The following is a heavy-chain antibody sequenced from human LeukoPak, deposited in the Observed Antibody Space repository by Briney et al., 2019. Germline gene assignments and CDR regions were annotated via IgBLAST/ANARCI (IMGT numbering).Heavy chain of an antibody. CDR2: IDHSGST. Sequence: SETLSLTCAVSGYSISSGYYWGWIRQPPGKGLEWIGSIDHSGSTYYIPSLKSRVTITVDTSKNQFSLKLSSVTAADTAVYYCARDYVGGGDYVGENWFDPWGQGTLVTVSS. CDR3: ARDYVGGGDYVGENWFDP. CDR1: GYSISSGYY. J-gene: IGHJ5*02. V-gene: IGHV4-38-2*02. D-gene: IGHD4-17*01.